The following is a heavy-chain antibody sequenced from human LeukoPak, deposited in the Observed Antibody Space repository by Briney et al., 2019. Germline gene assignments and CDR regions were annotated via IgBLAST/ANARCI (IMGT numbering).Heavy chain of an antibody. J-gene: IGHJ4*02. V-gene: IGHV1-69*05. CDR2: SIPIFGTA. D-gene: IGHD3-22*01. CDR1: GGTFSSYA. Sequence: SSVKVSCKASGGTFSSYAISWVRQAPGQGLEWMGRSIPIFGTANYAQKFQGRVTITTDESTSTAYMELSSLRSEDTAVYYCARGSYYYDSSGYFDYWGQGTLVTVSS. CDR3: ARGSYYYDSSGYFDY.